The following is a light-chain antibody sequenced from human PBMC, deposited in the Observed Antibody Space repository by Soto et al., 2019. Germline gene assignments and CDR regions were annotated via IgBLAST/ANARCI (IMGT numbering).Light chain of an antibody. CDR3: QQRSNWWT. V-gene: IGKV3-11*01. Sequence: DIVMTQSPATLSVSPGERATLSCRASQSVSSYLAWYQQKPGQAPRLLIYDASNRATGIPARFSGSGSGTDFTLTISSLEPEDFAVYYCQQRSNWWTFGQGTKVDIK. J-gene: IGKJ1*01. CDR1: QSVSSY. CDR2: DAS.